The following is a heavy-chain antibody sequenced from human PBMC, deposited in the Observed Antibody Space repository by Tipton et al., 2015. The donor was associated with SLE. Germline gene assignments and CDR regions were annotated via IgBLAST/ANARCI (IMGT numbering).Heavy chain of an antibody. J-gene: IGHJ5*02. CDR2: INHSGST. D-gene: IGHD3-22*01. CDR1: GFTFSSYG. CDR3: AREVGSRGSNWFDP. V-gene: IGHV4-34*01. Sequence: QLVQSGGGVVQPGRSLRLSCAASGFTFSSYGMHWIRQPPGKGLEWIGEINHSGSTNYNPSLKSRVTISVDTSKNQFSLKLSSVTAADTAVYYCAREVGSRGSNWFDPWGQGTLVTVSS.